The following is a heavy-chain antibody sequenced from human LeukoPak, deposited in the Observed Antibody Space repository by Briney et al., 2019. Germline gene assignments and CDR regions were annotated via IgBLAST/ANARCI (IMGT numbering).Heavy chain of an antibody. CDR1: GFTFSSYA. J-gene: IGHJ6*02. D-gene: IGHD3-10*01. V-gene: IGHV3-23*01. CDR2: ISGSGGST. CDR3: AKERGSGSPAYYYYGMDV. Sequence: GGSLRLSCAASGFTFSSYAMSWVRQAPGKGLEWVSAISGSGGSTHYADSVKGRFTISRDNSKNTLYLQMNSLRAEDTAVYYCAKERGSGSPAYYYYGMDVWGQGTTVTVSS.